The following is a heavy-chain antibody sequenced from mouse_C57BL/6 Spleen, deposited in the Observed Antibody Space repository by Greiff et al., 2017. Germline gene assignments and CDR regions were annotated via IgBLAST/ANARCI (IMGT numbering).Heavy chain of an antibody. CDR3: AREIVATDYAMDY. D-gene: IGHD1-1*01. J-gene: IGHJ4*01. CDR2: ISDGGSYT. CDR1: GFTFSSYA. V-gene: IGHV5-4*01. Sequence: EVMLVESGGGLVKPGGSLKLSCAASGFTFSSYAMSWVRQTPEKRLEWVATISDGGSYTDYPDNVKGRFTISRDNAKNNLYLQMSPLKSEDTAMYYCAREIVATDYAMDYWGQVTSVTVSS.